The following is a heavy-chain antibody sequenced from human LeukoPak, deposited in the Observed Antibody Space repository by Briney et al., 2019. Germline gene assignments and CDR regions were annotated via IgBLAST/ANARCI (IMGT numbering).Heavy chain of an antibody. D-gene: IGHD3-22*01. V-gene: IGHV4-59*01. CDR3: ARLTSYYDSSGYYGSDAFDI. CDR1: GGSISSYY. J-gene: IGHJ3*02. Sequence: SETLSLTCTVSGGSISSYYWSWIRQPPGKGLEWIGDIYYSGSTNYSPSLKSRVTISLDTSKNQFSLKLSSVTAADTAVYYCARLTSYYDSSGYYGSDAFDIWGQGTMVTVSS. CDR2: IYYSGST.